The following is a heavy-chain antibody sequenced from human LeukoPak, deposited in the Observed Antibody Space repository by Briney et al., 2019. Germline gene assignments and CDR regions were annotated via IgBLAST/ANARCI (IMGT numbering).Heavy chain of an antibody. D-gene: IGHD5-12*01. Sequence: ASVKVSCKASGYTFTSYYMHWVRQAPGQGLEWMGIINPSGGSTSYAQKFQGRVTMTRDMSTSTVYMELRSLTSDDTAMYYCARSGRGTYYYFDLWGQGTLVTVSS. CDR1: GYTFTSYY. J-gene: IGHJ4*02. CDR2: INPSGGST. V-gene: IGHV1-46*01. CDR3: ARSGRGTYYYFDL.